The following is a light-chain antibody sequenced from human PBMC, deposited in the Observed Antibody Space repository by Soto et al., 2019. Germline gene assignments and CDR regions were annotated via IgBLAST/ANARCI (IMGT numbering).Light chain of an antibody. V-gene: IGKV3-20*01. CDR1: QSVGSNY. CDR2: GAS. J-gene: IGKJ1*01. Sequence: EIVLMQSPGTLSLSPGERATLSCRASQSVGSNYLAWYQQRPGQPPNLLIFGASHRAPDIPDRFSGSGSGTDFTLTISRLEPEDFAVYYCQQYGSSIQTFGQGTKV. CDR3: QQYGSSIQT.